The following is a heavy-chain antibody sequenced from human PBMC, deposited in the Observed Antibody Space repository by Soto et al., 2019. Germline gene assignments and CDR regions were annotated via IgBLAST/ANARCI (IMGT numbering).Heavy chain of an antibody. Sequence: GGSLRLSCAASGFTFSNAWMNWVRQAPGKGLEWVGRIKSKTDGGTTDYAAPVKGRFTISRDDSKNTLYLQMNSLKTEDTAVYYCTTESPYSDPTYGMDVWGQGTTVTVSS. CDR3: TTESPYSDPTYGMDV. J-gene: IGHJ6*02. CDR1: GFTFSNAW. D-gene: IGHD6-13*01. CDR2: IKSKTDGGTT. V-gene: IGHV3-15*07.